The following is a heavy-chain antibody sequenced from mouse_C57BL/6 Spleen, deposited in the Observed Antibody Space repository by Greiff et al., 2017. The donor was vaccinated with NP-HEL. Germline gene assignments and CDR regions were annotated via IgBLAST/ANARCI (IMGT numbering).Heavy chain of an antibody. CDR1: GYAFTNYL. V-gene: IGHV1-54*01. D-gene: IGHD2-13*01. CDR2: INPGSGGT. CDR3: ARFGDKIYAMDY. J-gene: IGHJ4*01. Sequence: QVQLKQSGAELVRPGTSVKVSCKASGYAFTNYLIEWVKQRPGQGLEWIGVINPGSGGTNYNEKFKGKATLTADKSSSTAYMQLSSLTSEDSAVYFCARFGDKIYAMDYWGQGTSVTVSS.